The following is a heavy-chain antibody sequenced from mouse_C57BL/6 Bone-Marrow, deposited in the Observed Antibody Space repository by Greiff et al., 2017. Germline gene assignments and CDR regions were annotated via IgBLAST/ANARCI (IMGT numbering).Heavy chain of an antibody. CDR2: ISNGGGST. V-gene: IGHV5-12*01. CDR1: GFTFSDYY. Sequence: VQLKESGGGLVQPGGSLKLSCAASGFTFSDYYMYWVRQTPEKRLDWVAYISNGGGSTYYPDTVKGRFTISRDNAKNTLYLQMSRLKSEDTAMYYCARLGDYGSSYDWYFDVWGTGTTVTVSS. CDR3: ARLGDYGSSYDWYFDV. J-gene: IGHJ1*03. D-gene: IGHD1-1*01.